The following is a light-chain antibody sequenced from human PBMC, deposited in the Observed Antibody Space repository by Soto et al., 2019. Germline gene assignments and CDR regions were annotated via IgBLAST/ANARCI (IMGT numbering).Light chain of an antibody. CDR1: TSGVGGYNY. CDR2: DVN. CDR3: SSYTTSRTVV. V-gene: IGLV2-14*03. J-gene: IGLJ2*01. Sequence: QSALTQPASVSGSPGQSITIPCTGTTSGVGGYNYVSWYQQHPGKAPKLMIYDVNSRPSGVSIRFSGSKSGNTASLTISGLQAEDEADYYCSSYTTSRTVVFGGGTQLTVL.